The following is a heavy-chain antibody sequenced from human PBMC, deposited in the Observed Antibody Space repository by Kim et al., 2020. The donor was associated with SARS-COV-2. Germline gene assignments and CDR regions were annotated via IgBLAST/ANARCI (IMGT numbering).Heavy chain of an antibody. Sequence: SETLSLTCIVSGGSLSNYYWSRVRQAAGKGLEWIGRITTSGSTNYNPSLKTRVTMSVDTSKNHFSLKLSSVTAADTALYYCARGGMQPWPWGQGTLVTVSS. V-gene: IGHV4-4*07. CDR2: ITTSGST. J-gene: IGHJ5*02. D-gene: IGHD2-8*01. CDR3: ARGGMQPWP. CDR1: GGSLSNYY.